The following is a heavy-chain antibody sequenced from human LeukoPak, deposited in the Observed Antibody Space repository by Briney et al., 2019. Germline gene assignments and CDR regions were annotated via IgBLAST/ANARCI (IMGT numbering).Heavy chain of an antibody. D-gene: IGHD6-19*01. CDR3: ARVIGVAGNWFDP. V-gene: IGHV4-39*07. Sequence: SETLSLTCTVSGGSISSSSYYWGWIRQPPGKGLEWIGSIYYSGSTNYSPSLKSRVTISVDTSKNQFSLKLSSVTAEDTAVYYCARVIGVAGNWFDPWGQGTLVTVSS. CDR2: IYYSGST. CDR1: GGSISSSSYY. J-gene: IGHJ5*02.